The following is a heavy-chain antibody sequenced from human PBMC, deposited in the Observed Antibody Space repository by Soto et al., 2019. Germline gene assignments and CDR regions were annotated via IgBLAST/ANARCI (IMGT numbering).Heavy chain of an antibody. CDR1: GFTFSSYA. V-gene: IGHV3-30-3*01. J-gene: IGHJ4*02. D-gene: IGHD5-12*01. Sequence: QVQLVESGGGVVQPGRSLRLSCAASGFTFSSYAMHWVRQAPGKGLEWVAVISYDGSNKYYADSVKGRFTISRDTSKPTLSLQMNSLRAEDTAVYYCARENLDGYNQSPTFDYWGQGTLVTVSS. CDR3: ARENLDGYNQSPTFDY. CDR2: ISYDGSNK.